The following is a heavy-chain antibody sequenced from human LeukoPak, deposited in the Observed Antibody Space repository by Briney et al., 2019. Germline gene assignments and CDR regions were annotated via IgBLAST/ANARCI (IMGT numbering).Heavy chain of an antibody. J-gene: IGHJ2*01. V-gene: IGHV3-13*01. CDR1: GFTFSSYD. Sequence: GGSLRLSCAASGFTFSSYDMHWVRQATGKGLEWVSAIGTAGDTYYPGSVKGRFTISRENAKNSLYLQMNSLRAGDTAVYYCARATNSGPWGYFDLRGRGTPVTVSS. D-gene: IGHD5-12*01. CDR3: ARATNSGPWGYFDL. CDR2: IGTAGDT.